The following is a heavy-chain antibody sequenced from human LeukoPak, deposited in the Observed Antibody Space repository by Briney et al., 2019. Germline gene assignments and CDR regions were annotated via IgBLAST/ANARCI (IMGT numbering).Heavy chain of an antibody. CDR3: ARDDYSSSLRGYYYMDV. CDR2: ISSRSSYI. CDR1: GFTFSSYS. Sequence: PGGSLRLSCAASGFTFSSYSMNWVRQAPGKGLEWVSAISSRSSYIYYADSVKGRFTISRDNAKNSLYLQMNSLRAEDTAVYYCARDDYSSSLRGYYYMDVWGKGTTVTVSS. D-gene: IGHD6-13*01. V-gene: IGHV3-21*01. J-gene: IGHJ6*03.